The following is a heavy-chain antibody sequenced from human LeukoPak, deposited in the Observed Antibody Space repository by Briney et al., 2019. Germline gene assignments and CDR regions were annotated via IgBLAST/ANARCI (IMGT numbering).Heavy chain of an antibody. V-gene: IGHV5-51*01. J-gene: IGHJ3*02. CDR1: GYRFTSYW. D-gene: IGHD1-26*01. CDR3: ARRRGRYSGDAFDI. Sequence: GESLKISCKCSGYRFTSYWIGWVRQMPGKGLECMGFIYPGDSDTRYSPSFQGQVTISAEKSMSTAYLQWSSLKASDTAMYYCARRRGRYSGDAFDIWGQGTMVTVSS. CDR2: IYPGDSDT.